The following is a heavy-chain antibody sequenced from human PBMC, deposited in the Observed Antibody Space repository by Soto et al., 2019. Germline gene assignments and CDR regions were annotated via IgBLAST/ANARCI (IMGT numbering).Heavy chain of an antibody. J-gene: IGHJ4*02. D-gene: IGHD3-16*01. CDR3: AISQDRGGRTTFIY. Sequence: GGSLRLSCAVSGFTFDDNAMHWVRQAPEKDLEWVSGINWKSDIGYADSVKGRFTISRDNAENSLYLQMNSLRAEDTALYYCAISQDRGGRTTFIYWGQGTQVT. V-gene: IGHV3-9*01. CDR2: INWKSDI. CDR1: GFTFDDNA.